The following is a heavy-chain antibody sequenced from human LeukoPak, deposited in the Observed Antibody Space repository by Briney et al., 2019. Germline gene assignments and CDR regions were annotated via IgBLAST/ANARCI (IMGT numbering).Heavy chain of an antibody. V-gene: IGHV4-59*08. J-gene: IGHJ4*02. CDR3: ARQSLRNTAMVFGY. Sequence: SETLSLTCTVSGGSIISYYWSWMPQPPGKGLEWIGYIYYSGSTNYNPSLKSRVTISVDTSKNQFSLKLSSVTAADTAVYYCARQSLRNTAMVFGYWGQGTLVTVSS. CDR1: GGSIISYY. CDR2: IYYSGST. D-gene: IGHD5-18*01.